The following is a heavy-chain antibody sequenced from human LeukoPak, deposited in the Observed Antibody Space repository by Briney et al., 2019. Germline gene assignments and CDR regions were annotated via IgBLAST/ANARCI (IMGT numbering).Heavy chain of an antibody. Sequence: SETLSLTCTVSGGPISSYYWSWIRQPPGKGLEWIGYIYYSGSTNYNPSLKSRVTISVDTSKNQFSLKLSSVTAADTAVYYCARVSLRLDYGPGGWFDPWGQGTLVTVSS. J-gene: IGHJ5*02. CDR2: IYYSGST. D-gene: IGHD4-17*01. CDR1: GGPISSYY. CDR3: ARVSLRLDYGPGGWFDP. V-gene: IGHV4-59*01.